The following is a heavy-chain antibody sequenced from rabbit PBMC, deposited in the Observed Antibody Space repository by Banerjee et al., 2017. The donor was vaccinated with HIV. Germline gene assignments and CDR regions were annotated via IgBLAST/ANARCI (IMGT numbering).Heavy chain of an antibody. D-gene: IGHD4-1*01. CDR2: IYAGSSGAT. CDR1: GIDFSSSYY. J-gene: IGHJ4*01. V-gene: IGHV1S45*01. Sequence: QEQLEESGGDLVKPEGSLTLTCKASGIDFSSSYYMCWVRQAPGKGLEWIACIYAGSSGATYYSSWVNGRFTISKTSSTTVTLQMTSLTAADTATYFCARDLAGVIGWNFNLWGQGTLVTVS. CDR3: ARDLAGVIGWNFNL.